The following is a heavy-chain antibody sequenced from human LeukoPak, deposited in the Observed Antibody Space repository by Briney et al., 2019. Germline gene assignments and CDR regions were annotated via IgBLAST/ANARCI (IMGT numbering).Heavy chain of an antibody. CDR3: ARDRTGYSSSSYPDY. Sequence: PGGSLRLSCAASGFTFSSYAMHWVRQAPGKGLEWVAVISYDGSNKYYADSVKGRFTISRDNSKNTPYLQMNSLRAEDTAVYYCARDRTGYSSSSYPDYWGQGTLVTVSS. CDR1: GFTFSSYA. D-gene: IGHD6-6*01. J-gene: IGHJ4*02. V-gene: IGHV3-30-3*01. CDR2: ISYDGSNK.